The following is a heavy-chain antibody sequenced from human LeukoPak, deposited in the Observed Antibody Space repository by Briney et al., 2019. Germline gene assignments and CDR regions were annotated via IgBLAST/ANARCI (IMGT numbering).Heavy chain of an antibody. CDR2: ISSSSSYT. Sequence: PGGSLRLSCAASGFTFTSYSMNWVRQAPGKGLEWVSSISSSSSYTNYADSVKGRFTISRDNAKNSLYLQMNSLRAEDTAVYYCARDSYGIAARPFDYWGQGTLVTVSS. D-gene: IGHD6-6*01. CDR1: GFTFTSYS. J-gene: IGHJ4*02. V-gene: IGHV3-21*01. CDR3: ARDSYGIAARPFDY.